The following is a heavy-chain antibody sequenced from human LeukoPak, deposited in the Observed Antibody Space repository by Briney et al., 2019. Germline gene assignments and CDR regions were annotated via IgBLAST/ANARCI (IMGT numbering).Heavy chain of an antibody. CDR1: GGTFSSYA. CDR3: ARAPVFIYGSGSYGAFDI. Sequence: GSSVKVSCKASGGTFSSYAISWVRQAPGQGLEWMGGIIPIFGTANYAQKFQGRVTITADESTSTAYMELSSLRSEDTAVYYCARAPVFIYGSGSYGAFDIWGQGTMVTVSS. CDR2: IIPIFGTA. J-gene: IGHJ3*02. D-gene: IGHD3-10*01. V-gene: IGHV1-69*01.